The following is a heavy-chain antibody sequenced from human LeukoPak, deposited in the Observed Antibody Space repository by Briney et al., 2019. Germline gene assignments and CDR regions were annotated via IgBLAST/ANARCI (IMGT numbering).Heavy chain of an antibody. Sequence: SETLSLTCAVYVGSFSGYYWSWIRQPPGKGLEWIGEINHSGSTNYNPSLKSRVTISVDTSKNQFSLELSSVTAADTAVYYCARGQGGSSWYHPRSPFDYWGQGTLITVSS. D-gene: IGHD6-13*01. CDR3: ARGQGGSSWYHPRSPFDY. CDR2: INHSGST. CDR1: VGSFSGYY. J-gene: IGHJ4*02. V-gene: IGHV4-34*01.